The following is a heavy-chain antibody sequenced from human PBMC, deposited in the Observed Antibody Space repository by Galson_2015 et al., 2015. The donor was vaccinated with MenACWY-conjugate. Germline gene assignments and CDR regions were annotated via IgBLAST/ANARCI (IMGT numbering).Heavy chain of an antibody. V-gene: IGHV3-23*01. J-gene: IGHJ4*01. Sequence: SLRLSCAASGFTFSSYAMSWVRQAPGKGLEWVSVISGSGGSTYYADSVKGRFTISRDISKNTPYLQMSSLRAEDTGVYYCAKANGKAVSCAWGVFDGWGHGTLGTVSS. D-gene: IGHD3-16*01. CDR1: GFTFSSYA. CDR2: ISGSGGST. CDR3: AKANGKAVSCAWGVFDG.